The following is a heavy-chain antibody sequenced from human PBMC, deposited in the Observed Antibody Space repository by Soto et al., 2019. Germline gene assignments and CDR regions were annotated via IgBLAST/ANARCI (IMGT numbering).Heavy chain of an antibody. CDR1: GGSISSSSYY. D-gene: IGHD2-15*01. Sequence: SATLSLTCTVSGGSISSSSYYWGWIRQPPGKGLEWIGSIFYSGSTYYNPSLKSQVTISVDTSRNQKSLKLNSETAADTAVFYCARHLTYCSAGSCYSDFPYYGMDVWGQGTTVT. V-gene: IGHV4-39*01. J-gene: IGHJ6*02. CDR2: IFYSGST. CDR3: ARHLTYCSAGSCYSDFPYYGMDV.